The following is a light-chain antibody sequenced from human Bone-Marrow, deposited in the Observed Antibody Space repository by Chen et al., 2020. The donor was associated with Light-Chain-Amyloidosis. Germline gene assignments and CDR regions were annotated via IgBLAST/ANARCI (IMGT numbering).Light chain of an antibody. CDR3: SSYAITDPLV. CDR2: EVT. CDR1: SSDVGGDNH. Sequence: QSALTQPDSVSGSPGQSITISCTGTSSDVGGDNHVSWYQQHPDKAPRLMIYEVTNRPSWVPERFTGSRSDNTASLTVSGRQPENEADYFCSSYAITDPLVFGSGTRVTVL. J-gene: IGLJ1*01. V-gene: IGLV2-14*01.